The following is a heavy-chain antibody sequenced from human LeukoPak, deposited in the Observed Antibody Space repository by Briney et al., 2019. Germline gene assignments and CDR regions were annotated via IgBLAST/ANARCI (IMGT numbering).Heavy chain of an antibody. CDR2: IYYSGST. J-gene: IGHJ3*02. D-gene: IGHD6-19*01. CDR3: AREKYSSGWHDAFDI. Sequence: TLSLTCTVSGGSISSGGYYWSWIRQHPGQGLEWIGYIYYSGSTYYNPSLKSRVTISVDTSKNQFSLKLSSVTAADTAVYYCAREKYSSGWHDAFDIWGQGTMVTVPS. CDR1: GGSISSGGYY. V-gene: IGHV4-31*03.